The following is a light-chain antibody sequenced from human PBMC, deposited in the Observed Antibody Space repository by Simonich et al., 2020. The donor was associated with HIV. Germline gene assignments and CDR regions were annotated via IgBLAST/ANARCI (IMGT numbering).Light chain of an antibody. CDR2: DAS. CDR3: QQRSNWIT. J-gene: IGKJ5*01. V-gene: IGKV3-11*01. CDR1: QRVSSY. Sequence: EIVLTQSPATLSLSPGERSTLSCRASQRVSSYLAWYQQKPCQAPRLIIYDASHRATGIPARCSGRGSGTDFTLTISSLEPEDFAVYYCQQRSNWITFGQGTRLEIK.